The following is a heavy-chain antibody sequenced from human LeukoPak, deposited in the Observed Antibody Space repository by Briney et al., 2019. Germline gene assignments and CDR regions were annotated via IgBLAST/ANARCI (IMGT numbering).Heavy chain of an antibody. V-gene: IGHV3-23*01. Sequence: GRSLRLSCAASGFAFSSYGRHWVRQAPGKGLEWVSAISGSGGSTYYADSVKGRFTISRDNSKNTLYLQMNSLRAEDTAVYYCEKFGGPLGYWGQGTLVTVSS. CDR1: GFAFSSYG. D-gene: IGHD3-3*01. CDR2: ISGSGGST. CDR3: EKFGGPLGY. J-gene: IGHJ4*02.